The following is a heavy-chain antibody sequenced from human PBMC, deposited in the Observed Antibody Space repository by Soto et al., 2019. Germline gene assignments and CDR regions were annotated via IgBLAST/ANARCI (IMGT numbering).Heavy chain of an antibody. Sequence: ASVKVSCKVSGYTLTELSMHWVRQAPGKGLEWMGGFDPEDGETIYVQKFQGRVTMTTDTSTSTAYMEVRSLRSDDTAVYYCARERDDSTWSSAESLQYWGQGTLVTVSS. CDR3: ARERDDSTWSSAESLQY. D-gene: IGHD6-13*01. CDR2: FDPEDGET. J-gene: IGHJ1*01. CDR1: GYTLTELS. V-gene: IGHV1-24*01.